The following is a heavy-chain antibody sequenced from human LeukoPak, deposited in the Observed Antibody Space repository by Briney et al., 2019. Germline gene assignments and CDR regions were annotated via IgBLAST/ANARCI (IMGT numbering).Heavy chain of an antibody. CDR1: GLTFSTYS. CDR3: ARDPFHDFADYGGWFDP. D-gene: IGHD4-17*01. CDR2: ISRSSTYI. J-gene: IGHJ5*02. V-gene: IGHV3-21*06. Sequence: GGSLRLSCAASGLTFSTYSMNWVRQAPGKGLEWVSCISRSSTYISYVDSVKGRFTISRDDAKNSLYLEMNSLRAEDTAVYYCARDPFHDFADYGGWFDPWGQGTLVTVSS.